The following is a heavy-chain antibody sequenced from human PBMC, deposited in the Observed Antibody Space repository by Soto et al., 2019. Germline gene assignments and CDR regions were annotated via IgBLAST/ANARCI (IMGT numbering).Heavy chain of an antibody. Sequence: EVQLVESGGGLVQPGGSLRLSCAASGFTFSSYEMNWVRQAPGKGLEWVSYISSSGSTIYYADSVKGRFTISRDNAKNSLYLQMNSLRAEDTAVYYCARDFPDYGDYPGGFDPWGQGTLVTVSS. D-gene: IGHD4-17*01. CDR1: GFTFSSYE. V-gene: IGHV3-48*03. CDR3: ARDFPDYGDYPGGFDP. CDR2: ISSSGSTI. J-gene: IGHJ5*02.